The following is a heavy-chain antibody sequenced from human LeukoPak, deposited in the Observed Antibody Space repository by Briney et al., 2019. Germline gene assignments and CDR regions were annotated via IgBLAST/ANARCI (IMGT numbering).Heavy chain of an antibody. Sequence: SGGSLRLSCAASGFTFSSYAMHWVRQAPGKGLEWVAVISYDGSNKYYADSVKGRFTISRDNSKNTLYLQMNSLRAEDTAVYYCAMGTIFGGPFDYWGQGTLVTVSS. J-gene: IGHJ4*02. V-gene: IGHV3-30*04. CDR2: ISYDGSNK. CDR1: GFTFSSYA. CDR3: AMGTIFGGPFDY. D-gene: IGHD3-3*01.